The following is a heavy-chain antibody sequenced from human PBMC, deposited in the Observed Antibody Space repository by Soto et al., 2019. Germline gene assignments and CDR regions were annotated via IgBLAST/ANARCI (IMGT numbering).Heavy chain of an antibody. CDR3: AREVRPYYDSSGYSSRWFDP. J-gene: IGHJ5*02. D-gene: IGHD3-22*01. Sequence: ASVKVSCKASGYTFTSYGISWVRQAPGQGLEWMGWISAYNGNTNYAQKLQGRVTMTTDTSTSTAYMELRSLRSDDTAVYYCAREVRPYYDSSGYSSRWFDPWGQGTLVTVSS. V-gene: IGHV1-18*01. CDR2: ISAYNGNT. CDR1: GYTFTSYG.